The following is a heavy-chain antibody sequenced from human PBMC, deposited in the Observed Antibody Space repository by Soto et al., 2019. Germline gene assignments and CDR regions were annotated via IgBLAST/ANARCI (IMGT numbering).Heavy chain of an antibody. J-gene: IGHJ3*02. CDR3: ARDPFGQNDAFDI. CDR2: ISSSSSYI. CDR1: GFTFSSYS. D-gene: IGHD3-10*01. V-gene: IGHV3-21*01. Sequence: GGSLILSCAASGFTFSSYSMNWVRQAPGKGLEWVSSISSSSSYIYYADSVKGRFTISRDNAKNSLYLQMNSLRAEDTAVYYCARDPFGQNDAFDIWGQGTMVTVSS.